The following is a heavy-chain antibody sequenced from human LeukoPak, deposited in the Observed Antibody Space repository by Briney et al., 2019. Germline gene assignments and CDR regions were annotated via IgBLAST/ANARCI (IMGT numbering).Heavy chain of an antibody. V-gene: IGHV3-23*01. J-gene: IGHJ4*02. CDR3: AKAPVTSCRGAFCYPFDY. CDR1: GFRFSRYW. Sequence: GGSLRLSCAASGFRFSRYWMSWVRQAPGKGLEWVSAMSSSDDGRYYAASVRGRFTISRDTSRSTLYLQMNSLRAEDAAVYYCAKAPVTSCRGAFCYPFDYWGQGTLVTVSS. D-gene: IGHD2-15*01. CDR2: MSSSDDGR.